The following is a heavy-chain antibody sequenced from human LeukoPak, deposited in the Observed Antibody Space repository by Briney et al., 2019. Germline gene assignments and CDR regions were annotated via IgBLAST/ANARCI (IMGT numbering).Heavy chain of an antibody. D-gene: IGHD2-2*01. CDR3: ATGRSCTTCYLPDY. Sequence: GGSLRLSCAASGFTFSSYAMSWVRQAPGKGLEWVANINQDGGEKYYVDSVKGRFTISRDNAKNSLYLQMNSLRAEDTAVYHCATGRSCTTCYLPDYWGQGTLVTVSS. CDR2: INQDGGEK. CDR1: GFTFSSYA. J-gene: IGHJ4*02. V-gene: IGHV3-7*01.